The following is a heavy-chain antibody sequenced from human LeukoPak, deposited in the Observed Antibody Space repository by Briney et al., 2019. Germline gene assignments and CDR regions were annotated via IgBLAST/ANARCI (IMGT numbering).Heavy chain of an antibody. Sequence: SETLSLTCAVYGGSFSGYYWSWIRQPPGKGLEWIGEINHSGSTNYNPSLKSRVTISVDTSKNQFSLKLSSVTAADTAVYYCARGGQFGLDYWGQGTLVTVSS. J-gene: IGHJ4*02. D-gene: IGHD3/OR15-3a*01. CDR3: ARGGQFGLDY. V-gene: IGHV4-34*01. CDR1: GGSFSGYY. CDR2: INHSGST.